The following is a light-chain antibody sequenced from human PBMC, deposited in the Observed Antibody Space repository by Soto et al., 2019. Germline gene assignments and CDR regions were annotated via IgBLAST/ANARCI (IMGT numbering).Light chain of an antibody. CDR3: GTWDDSLSAVV. Sequence: QSVLTQPPSVSAASGQKVIISCSGSTSNIGSNYVSWYQQLPGTAPKLLVYDNDERPSGIPDRFSGSKSGTSATLGITGLQTGDEADYYCGTWDDSLSAVVFGGGTKVTVL. J-gene: IGLJ2*01. V-gene: IGLV1-51*01. CDR2: DND. CDR1: TSNIGSNY.